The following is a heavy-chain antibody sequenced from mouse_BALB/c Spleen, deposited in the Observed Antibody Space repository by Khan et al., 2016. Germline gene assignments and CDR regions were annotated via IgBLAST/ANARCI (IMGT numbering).Heavy chain of an antibody. CDR2: IFPGTGTT. D-gene: IGHD2-3*01. J-gene: IGHJ3*01. CDR1: GYTFTSYW. CDR3: ARAMKTPWFAY. Sequence: QIQLVQSGAELVKPGASVKLSCKTSGYTFTSYWIQWVKQRPGQGLGWIGEIFPGTGTTYYNEKFKGKATLTIDTSSSTAYMQLSSLTSEDSAVYFCARAMKTPWFAYWGQGTLVTVSA. V-gene: IGHV1S132*01.